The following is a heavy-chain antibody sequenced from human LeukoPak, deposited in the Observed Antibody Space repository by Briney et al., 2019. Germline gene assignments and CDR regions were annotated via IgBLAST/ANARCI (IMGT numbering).Heavy chain of an antibody. J-gene: IGHJ4*02. V-gene: IGHV1-69*05. CDR2: IIPIFGTA. CDR1: GGTFSSYA. CDR3: ASATAQYDSSGYYDY. Sequence: ASVKVSCKASGGTFSSYAISWVRQAPGQGLEWMGGIIPIFGTANYAQKFQGRVTITTDESTSTAYMELSSLRSEDTAVYYCASATAQYDSSGYYDYWGQGTLVTVSS. D-gene: IGHD3-22*01.